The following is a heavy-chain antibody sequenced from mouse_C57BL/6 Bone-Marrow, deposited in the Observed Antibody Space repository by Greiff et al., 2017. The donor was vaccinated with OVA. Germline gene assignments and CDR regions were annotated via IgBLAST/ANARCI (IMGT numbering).Heavy chain of an antibody. CDR1: GYTFTSYA. J-gene: IGHJ1*03. D-gene: IGHD2-1*01. CDR2: IYPRDGST. CDR3: ARSRYYGILRRYFDV. Sequence: QVQLQQSGPELVKPGASVKLSCKASGYTFTSYAINWVKQRPGQGLEWIGWIYPRDGSTKYNEKFKGKATLTVDTSSSTAYMELHSLTSEDSAVYFCARSRYYGILRRYFDVWGTGTTVTVSS. V-gene: IGHV1-85*01.